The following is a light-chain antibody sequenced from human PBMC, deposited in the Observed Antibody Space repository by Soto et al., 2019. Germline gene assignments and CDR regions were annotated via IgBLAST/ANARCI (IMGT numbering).Light chain of an antibody. Sequence: EIVLTQSPGTLSLSPGERATLSCRASQSLSGNYLAWYQQKPGQAPRLLIFGVSSRATGIPDRFSGSGSGTDFTLTINRLEPEDFVVYYCQHYGSSPYTFGLGTKVDIK. CDR1: QSLSGNY. CDR3: QHYGSSPYT. J-gene: IGKJ2*01. V-gene: IGKV3-20*01. CDR2: GVS.